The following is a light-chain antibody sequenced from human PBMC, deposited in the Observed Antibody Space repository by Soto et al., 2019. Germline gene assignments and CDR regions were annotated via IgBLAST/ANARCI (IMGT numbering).Light chain of an antibody. J-gene: IGKJ4*01. CDR3: QQYYNYPLT. CDR2: AAS. CDR1: QGISNY. V-gene: IGKV1-8*01. Sequence: AIRMTQSPSSLSASTGDRVTITCRASQGISNYLAWYQQKPGKAPMLLISAASTLQSGVSSRFSVRGSWTDFTLTNSSLQSEDFAIYYCQQYYNYPLTFGGGTKVEIK.